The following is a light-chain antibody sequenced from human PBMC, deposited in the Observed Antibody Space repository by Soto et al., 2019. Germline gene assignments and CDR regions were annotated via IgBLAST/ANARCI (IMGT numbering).Light chain of an antibody. V-gene: IGLV2-11*01. CDR1: SSDVGDYNY. CDR3: CSYAGSYTWV. J-gene: IGLJ3*02. Sequence: QSVLTQPRSVSGSPGQSVTISCTGTSSDVGDYNYVSWYEQRPGKAPKVMIYDVSRRPSWVPDRFSGSKSGNTASLTISGLQAEDEADYYCCSYAGSYTWVFGGGTKLTVL. CDR2: DVS.